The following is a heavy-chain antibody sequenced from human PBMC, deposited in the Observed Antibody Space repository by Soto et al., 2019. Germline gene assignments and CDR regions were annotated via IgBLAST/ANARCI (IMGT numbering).Heavy chain of an antibody. Sequence: EVQLLESGGGVVQPGGSLRLSCAASGFIFRDYAMTWVRQAPGTGLGWVSAITSTGSSTYFADSVQGRSTISRDNSKNTLSLQMDSLRAEDAAIYYCAKGVEGYGVASFDYWGQGALVTVSS. J-gene: IGHJ4*02. CDR3: AKGVEGYGVASFDY. D-gene: IGHD5-12*01. CDR1: GFIFRDYA. V-gene: IGHV3-23*01. CDR2: ITSTGSST.